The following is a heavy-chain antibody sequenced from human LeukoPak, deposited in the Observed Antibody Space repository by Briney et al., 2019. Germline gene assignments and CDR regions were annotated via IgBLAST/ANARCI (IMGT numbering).Heavy chain of an antibody. CDR2: IYHSGST. CDR1: AGSVSSSNW. J-gene: IGHJ4*02. CDR3: ARADYGDPNWEN. V-gene: IGHV4-4*02. Sequence: PSGTLSLTCAVSAGSVSSSNWWSWVRQPPGKGLERIGEIYHSGSTNYNPSLKSRVTISVDKSKNQFSLKLSSVTAADTAVYYCARADYGDPNWENWGQGTLVTVSS. D-gene: IGHD4-17*01.